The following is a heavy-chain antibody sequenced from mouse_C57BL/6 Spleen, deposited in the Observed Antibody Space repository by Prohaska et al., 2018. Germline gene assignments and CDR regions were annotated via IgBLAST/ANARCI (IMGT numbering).Heavy chain of an antibody. V-gene: IGHV1-18*01. CDR2: INPNNGGN. J-gene: IGHJ2*01. CDR3: ARTDGYYFDY. Sequence: HGKSLEWIGAINPNNGGNIYNQKFKGKATLTVDKSSSTAYMELRSLTSEDTAVYYCARTDGYYFDYWGQGTTLTVSS.